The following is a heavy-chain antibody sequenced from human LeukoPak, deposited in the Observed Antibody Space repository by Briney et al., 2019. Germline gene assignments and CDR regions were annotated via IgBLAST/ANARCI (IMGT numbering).Heavy chain of an antibody. J-gene: IGHJ1*01. Sequence: SGGSLRLSCAASGFTFSSHGMNWVREAPGKGLEWVSGTSPSGGVTYYTDSVRGRFTISRDNSKNTVSLQMNSLRGEDTAVYYCAKDDAWGRYKDWGQGTLVTVSS. V-gene: IGHV3-23*01. CDR3: AKDDAWGRYKD. D-gene: IGHD3-16*01. CDR2: TSPSGGVT. CDR1: GFTFSSHG.